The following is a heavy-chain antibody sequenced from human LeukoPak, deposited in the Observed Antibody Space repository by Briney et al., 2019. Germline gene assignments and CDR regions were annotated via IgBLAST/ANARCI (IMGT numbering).Heavy chain of an antibody. CDR1: GFTFSNFA. J-gene: IGHJ4*02. CDR2: LSGESALT. CDR3: ARASGSYDY. Sequence: GGSLRLSCAASGFTFSNFAMIWVRQAPGKGLECVSTLSGESALTYYADSVKGRFTISRDNSKNTLYLQMNSLRVEDTGVYYCARASGSYDYWGQGTLVTVSS. D-gene: IGHD3-10*01. V-gene: IGHV3-23*01.